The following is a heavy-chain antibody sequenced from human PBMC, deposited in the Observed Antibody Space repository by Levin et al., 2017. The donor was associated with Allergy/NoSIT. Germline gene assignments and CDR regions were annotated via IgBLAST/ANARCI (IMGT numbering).Heavy chain of an antibody. CDR2: IFLEDSDI. J-gene: IGHJ4*02. D-gene: IGHD3-16*01. CDR3: TRQAAGGNYADY. V-gene: IGHV5-51*01. Sequence: GESLKISCKASGHITRNWIGWVRQLPGKGLEWMGIIFLEDSDIRYSPSFQGQVTISADRSISTAYLQWSSLKASDTAMYYCTRQAAGGNYADYWGQGTLLTVSS. CDR1: GHITRNW.